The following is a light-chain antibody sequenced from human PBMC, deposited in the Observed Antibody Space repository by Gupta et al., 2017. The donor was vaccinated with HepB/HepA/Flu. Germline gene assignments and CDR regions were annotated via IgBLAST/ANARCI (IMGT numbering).Light chain of an antibody. CDR2: GAS. J-gene: IGKJ4*01. CDR1: QSVRGNF. Sequence: EIVLTQSPGTLSLSPGERATLSCRASQSVRGNFLAWYQLKPGQAPRLLIYGASSRPAGVPDRFTGSGYGTDFTLTISRREPEDFAVYFCQQYDDSPPLTFGGGTKVEIK. CDR3: QQYDDSPPLT. V-gene: IGKV3-20*01.